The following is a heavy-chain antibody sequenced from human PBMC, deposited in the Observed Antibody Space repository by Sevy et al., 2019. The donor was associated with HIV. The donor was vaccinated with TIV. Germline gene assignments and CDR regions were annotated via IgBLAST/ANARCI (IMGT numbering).Heavy chain of an antibody. D-gene: IGHD6-13*01. CDR2: MNPNSGNT. V-gene: IGHV1-8*01. J-gene: IGHJ6*02. CDR3: ARGRSYVSSWYSLPDYYYYCGMDV. CDR1: GYTFTSYD. Sequence: ASVKVSCKASGYTFTSYDINWVRQATGQGLEWMGWMNPNSGNTGYAQKFQGRVTMTRNTSISTAYMELSSLRSVDTAVVYCARGRSYVSSWYSLPDYYYYCGMDVWGQGTTVTVSS.